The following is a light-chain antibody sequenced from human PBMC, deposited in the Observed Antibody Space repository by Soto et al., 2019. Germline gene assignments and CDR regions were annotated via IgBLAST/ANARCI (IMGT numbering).Light chain of an antibody. Sequence: QSALTQPASVSGSPGQSITISCTGTSSDVGAFNYVSWYQQHPGKTPKLIIYEVTNRPSGVSNRFSGSKSGNTASLTISGLQAEDEADYYCNSYASTCARLFGGGTQLTVL. CDR1: SSDVGAFNY. CDR2: EVT. J-gene: IGLJ3*02. V-gene: IGLV2-14*01. CDR3: NSYASTCARL.